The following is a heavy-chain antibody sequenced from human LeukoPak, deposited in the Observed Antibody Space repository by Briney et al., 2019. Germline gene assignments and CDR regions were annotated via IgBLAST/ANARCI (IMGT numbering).Heavy chain of an antibody. CDR2: MNPNSGNT. J-gene: IGHJ4*02. V-gene: IGHV1-8*01. CDR3: ARGSLPPKAGREYYFDY. D-gene: IGHD6-19*01. Sequence: ASVKVSCKASGYTFTSYDINWVRQATGQGLEWMGWMNPNSGNTGYAQKFQGRVTMTRNTSISTAYMELSSLRSEDTAVYCCARGSLPPKAGREYYFDYWGQGTLVTVSS. CDR1: GYTFTSYD.